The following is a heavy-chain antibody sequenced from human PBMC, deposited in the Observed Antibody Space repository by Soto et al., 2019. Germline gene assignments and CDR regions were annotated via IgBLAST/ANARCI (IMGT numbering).Heavy chain of an antibody. CDR1: GFNFRSYG. Sequence: QVQLVESGGGVVQPGRSLRLSCAASGFNFRSYGMHWVRQAPGKGLEWVAVISYDGSAKWYVDSVKGRFTIYRDTSKNILYLQMNSLRAEDTAVYYCAKDEGAEDDILTGYPLFDYRGQGILVTVSS. V-gene: IGHV3-30*18. D-gene: IGHD3-9*01. J-gene: IGHJ4*02. CDR3: AKDEGAEDDILTGYPLFDY. CDR2: ISYDGSAK.